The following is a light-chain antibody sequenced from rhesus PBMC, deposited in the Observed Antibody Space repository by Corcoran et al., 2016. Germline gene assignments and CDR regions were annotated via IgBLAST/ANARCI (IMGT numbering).Light chain of an antibody. V-gene: IGKV7-13*01. Sequence: DIVLTQSPASLAVSPGQRATITCRASESVSFFGINLIHWSQQKPGQPPKLLIYQASNKEPGVPARFSGSGSGTDFTLTINPVEADEAADEYCRQSKNSPWTFGQGTKVEIK. CDR1: ESVSFFGINL. CDR2: QAS. J-gene: IGKJ1*01. CDR3: RQSKNSPWT.